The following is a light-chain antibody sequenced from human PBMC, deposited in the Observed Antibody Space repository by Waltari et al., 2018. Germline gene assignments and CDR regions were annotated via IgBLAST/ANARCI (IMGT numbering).Light chain of an antibody. CDR2: DAS. CDR1: QSVSSY. CDR3: QQRSSNWFT. J-gene: IGKJ4*01. V-gene: IGKV3-11*01. Sequence: EIVLTQSPATLSLSPGERATLSCRASQSVSSYLAWYQQKPGQAPRLLIHDASNRATGIPARFSGSGSGTDFTLTISSLDPEDFAVYYCQQRSSNWFTFGGGTKVEIK.